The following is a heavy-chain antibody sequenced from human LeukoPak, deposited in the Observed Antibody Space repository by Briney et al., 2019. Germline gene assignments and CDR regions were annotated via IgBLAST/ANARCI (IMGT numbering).Heavy chain of an antibody. CDR1: GGTFSSYA. D-gene: IGHD1-26*01. V-gene: IGHV1-2*02. CDR2: INPNSGGT. Sequence: SSVKISCKASGGTFSSYATSWVRQAPGQGLEWMGWINPNSGGTNYAQKFQGSVTTTRDTSISTAYMELSRLRSQDTAVYYCAREDRSGSYDYWGEGTLVTVSS. J-gene: IGHJ4*02. CDR3: AREDRSGSYDY.